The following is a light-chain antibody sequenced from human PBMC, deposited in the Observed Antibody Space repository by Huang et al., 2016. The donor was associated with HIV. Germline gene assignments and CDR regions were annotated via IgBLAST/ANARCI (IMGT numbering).Light chain of an antibody. Sequence: DIQMTQSPSTLSAFVGDRVTITCRTSHRISSWLAWYQQKPGKAPNLLISKASNLESGVPSRFSGNGSGTEFTFTISGLQPDDLATYYCQQQWTFGQGTKVEI. CDR1: HRISSW. V-gene: IGKV1-5*03. J-gene: IGKJ1*01. CDR3: QQQWT. CDR2: KAS.